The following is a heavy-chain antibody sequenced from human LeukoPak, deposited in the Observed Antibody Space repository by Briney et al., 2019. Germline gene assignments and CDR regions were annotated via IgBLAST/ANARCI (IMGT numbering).Heavy chain of an antibody. CDR3: ARKMAL. D-gene: IGHD5-24*01. V-gene: IGHV3-48*02. CDR1: GFTFSSYG. CDR2: IDGSSRAI. J-gene: IGHJ4*02. Sequence: PGRSLRLSCVASGFTFSSYGMSWVRQAPGKGLEWVSYIDGSSRAIYYTDSVKGRFTVSRDNAKNSLFLQMNSLRDEDTAVYFCARKMALWGQGTLVTVSS.